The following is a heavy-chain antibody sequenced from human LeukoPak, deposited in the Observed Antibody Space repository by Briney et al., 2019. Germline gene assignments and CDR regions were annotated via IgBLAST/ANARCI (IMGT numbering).Heavy chain of an antibody. V-gene: IGHV4-31*03. CDR1: GGSISSSDYS. D-gene: IGHD2-2*01. CDR2: ISYNGST. J-gene: IGHJ5*02. CDR3: ARKVVPVGVPAWWFDP. Sequence: SETLSLACTVSGGSISSSDYSWTWIRQRPGKGLEWIGYISYNGSTYYKPSLKGRVTISADTSKSQFFLKLTSVTAADTAIYYCARKVVPVGVPAWWFDPWGQGTLVIVSS.